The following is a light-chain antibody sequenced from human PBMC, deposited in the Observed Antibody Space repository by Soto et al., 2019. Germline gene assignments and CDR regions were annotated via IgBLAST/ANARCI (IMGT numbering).Light chain of an antibody. J-gene: IGKJ3*01. Sequence: ESQLTPSPSFPASTFGDRITITFRASQGIGNYLAWYQQKPGKAPKFPLCLASTLQSGVPSRFSGSGSGTDFTLTISSLQPEDFATYYCQQSYSTPFTFGPGTKVDIK. CDR1: QGIGNY. CDR3: QQSYSTPFT. CDR2: LAS. V-gene: IGKV1-39*01.